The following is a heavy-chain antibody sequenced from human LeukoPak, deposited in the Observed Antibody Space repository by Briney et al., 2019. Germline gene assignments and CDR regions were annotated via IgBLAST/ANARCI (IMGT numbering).Heavy chain of an antibody. D-gene: IGHD5-18*01. J-gene: IGHJ4*02. Sequence: PGGSLRLSCAASGFTFSSYGMHWVRQVPGKGLERVAFIRYDGSNKYYADSVKGRFTISRDNSKNTLYLQMNSLRAEDTAVYYCAKDIGGDTAMVAVDYWGQGTLVTVSS. CDR3: AKDIGGDTAMVAVDY. V-gene: IGHV3-30*02. CDR1: GFTFSSYG. CDR2: IRYDGSNK.